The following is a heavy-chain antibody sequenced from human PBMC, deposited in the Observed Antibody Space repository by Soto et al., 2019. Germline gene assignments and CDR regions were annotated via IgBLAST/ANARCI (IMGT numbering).Heavy chain of an antibody. D-gene: IGHD1-26*01. CDR2: IYGGGST. CDR1: GFNVSNNY. V-gene: IGHV3-53*02. CDR3: ARGGRSGSSYFAY. J-gene: IGHJ4*02. Sequence: EVQRVETGGGLIQPGGSLRLSCAAYGFNVSNNYMTWVRQAPGKGLEWVAVIYGGGSTYYADSVKGRFSISRDTSKNTLYRQMNTLRAEDSAMYYCARGGRSGSSYFAYWCQGTPVTVSS.